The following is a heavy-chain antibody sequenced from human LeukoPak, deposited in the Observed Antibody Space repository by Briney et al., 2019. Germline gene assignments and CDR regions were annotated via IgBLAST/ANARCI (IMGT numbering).Heavy chain of an antibody. J-gene: IGHJ5*02. CDR3: ARSQSIAAQDNWFDP. CDR2: INPNSGGT. CDR1: GYTFTGYY. D-gene: IGHD6-6*01. Sequence: ASVKVSCKASGYTFTGYYMHWVRQAPGQGLEWMGWINPNSGGTNYAQKFQGWVTMTRDTSISTAYMELSRLRSDDTAVYYCARSQSIAAQDNWFDPWGQGNLVTVSS. V-gene: IGHV1-2*04.